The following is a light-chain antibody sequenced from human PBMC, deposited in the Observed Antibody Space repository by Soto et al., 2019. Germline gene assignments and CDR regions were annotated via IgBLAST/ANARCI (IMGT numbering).Light chain of an antibody. J-gene: IGLJ1*01. CDR3: ASVKTTNFL. Sequence: QSVLTQPASVSGSPGQSITISCTGTSSDVGAYNLVSWYQHLPDKAPKLIISEVTNRPSGVSDRFSGYKSGNTASLTISGLQAEEEADYYGASVKTTNFLFGSGTKLTV. CDR1: SSDVGAYNL. CDR2: EVT. V-gene: IGLV2-14*01.